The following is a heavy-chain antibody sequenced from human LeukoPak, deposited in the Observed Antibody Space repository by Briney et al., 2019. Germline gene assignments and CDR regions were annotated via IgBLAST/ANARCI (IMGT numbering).Heavy chain of an antibody. CDR1: GYTFTSFD. J-gene: IGHJ6*04. CDR2: MNPNSGNT. Sequence: ASVKVSCKASGYTFTSFDIHWVRQATGQGPEWMGWMNPNSGNTGYAQKFQGRVTMTRDTSINTAYMEPSSLGSEDTAVYYCARNHVPTGLRDVWGTGTPVIVSS. D-gene: IGHD5-12*01. CDR3: ARNHVPTGLRDV. V-gene: IGHV1-8*01.